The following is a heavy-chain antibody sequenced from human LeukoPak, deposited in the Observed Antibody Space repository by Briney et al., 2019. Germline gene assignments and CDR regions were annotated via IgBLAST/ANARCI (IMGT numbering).Heavy chain of an antibody. CDR3: ATSYSYATR. CDR1: GFTFSDYY. Sequence: GGSLRLSCAASGFTFSDYYMSWIRQAPEKGLEWISYISSGAYTIYYADSVKGRFTISRDNAKNSLYLQMDSLRAEDTAIYYCATSYSYATRWGQGTLVTVSS. CDR2: ISSGAYTI. D-gene: IGHD3-10*01. V-gene: IGHV3-11*01. J-gene: IGHJ4*02.